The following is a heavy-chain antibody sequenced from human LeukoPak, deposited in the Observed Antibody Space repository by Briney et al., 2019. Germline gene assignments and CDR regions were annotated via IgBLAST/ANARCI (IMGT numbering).Heavy chain of an antibody. Sequence: GASVKVSCKASGYTFTSYYMHWVRQAPGQGLEWMGIINPSGGSTSYAQKFQGRVTMTRDMSTSTVYMELSSLRSEDTAVYYCARVTTKWELQGDAFDIWGQGTMVTVSS. D-gene: IGHD1-26*01. CDR2: INPSGGST. V-gene: IGHV1-46*01. CDR1: GYTFTSYY. CDR3: ARVTTKWELQGDAFDI. J-gene: IGHJ3*02.